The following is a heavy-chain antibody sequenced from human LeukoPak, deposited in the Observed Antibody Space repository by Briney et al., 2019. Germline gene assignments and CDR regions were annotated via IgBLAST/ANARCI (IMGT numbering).Heavy chain of an antibody. CDR3: AREDSSGWADY. Sequence: TGGSLRLSCAASGFTFSSYRMNWVRQAPGKGLEWVSSISSSSTYKYYAHSVKGHFTISRDNAKNSLYLQMNSLRAEDTAVYYCAREDSSGWADYWGQGTLVTVSS. J-gene: IGHJ4*02. D-gene: IGHD6-19*01. V-gene: IGHV3-21*01. CDR1: GFTFSSYR. CDR2: ISSSSTYK.